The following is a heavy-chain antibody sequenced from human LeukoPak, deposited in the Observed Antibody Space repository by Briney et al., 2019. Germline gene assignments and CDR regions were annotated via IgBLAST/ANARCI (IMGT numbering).Heavy chain of an antibody. CDR1: GDSITRVSYL. CDR3: RGYDSSGNWVFDY. V-gene: IGHV4-39*01. D-gene: IGHD3-22*01. Sequence: SETLSLTCTVSGDSITRVSYLWAWVRQPAGERRVWIGSISDSGSTYYHPPLMSRPLMYVDTSKNQFSLRMSSVTAADTALYYCRGYDSSGNWVFDYWGQGTLVTVSS. CDR2: ISDSGST. J-gene: IGHJ4*02.